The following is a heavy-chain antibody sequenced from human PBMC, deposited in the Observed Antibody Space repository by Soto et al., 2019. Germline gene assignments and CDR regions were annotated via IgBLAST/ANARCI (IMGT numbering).Heavy chain of an antibody. Sequence: QVQLVESGGGVVQPGRSLRLSCAASGFTFSGYAMHWVRQAPGKGLEWVAVISYDGSNKYYADSVKGRFTISRDNSKNTLYLQMNSLRAEDTAVYYCARENYYDSSGFDYWGQGTLVTVSS. J-gene: IGHJ4*02. D-gene: IGHD3-22*01. V-gene: IGHV3-30-3*01. CDR2: ISYDGSNK. CDR3: ARENYYDSSGFDY. CDR1: GFTFSGYA.